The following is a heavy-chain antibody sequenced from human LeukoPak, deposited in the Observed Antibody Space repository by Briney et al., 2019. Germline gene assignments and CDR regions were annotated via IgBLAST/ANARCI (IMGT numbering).Heavy chain of an antibody. J-gene: IGHJ4*02. CDR2: INHSGST. V-gene: IGHV4-34*01. D-gene: IGHD4-11*01. CDR1: GGSFSGYY. Sequence: PSETLSLTCAVYGGSFSGYYWSWIRQPPGKGLEWIGEINHSGSTNYNPSLKSRVTIAVDTSKNQFSLKLSSVTAADTAVYYCAREGDYSNYRRTSTLDYWGQGTLVPVSS. CDR3: AREGDYSNYRRTSTLDY.